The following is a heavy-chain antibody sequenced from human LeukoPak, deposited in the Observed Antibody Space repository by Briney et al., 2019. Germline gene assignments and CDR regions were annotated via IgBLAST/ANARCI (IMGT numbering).Heavy chain of an antibody. Sequence: PGGSLGLSCAASGFTFSSYAMHWVRQAPGKGLEYVSAISSNGGSTYYANSVKGRFTISRDNSKNTLYLQMGSLRAEDMAVYYCARDTARYTAADWYFDLWGRGTLVTVSS. CDR2: ISSNGGST. CDR3: ARDTARYTAADWYFDL. V-gene: IGHV3-64*01. CDR1: GFTFSSYA. D-gene: IGHD5-18*01. J-gene: IGHJ2*01.